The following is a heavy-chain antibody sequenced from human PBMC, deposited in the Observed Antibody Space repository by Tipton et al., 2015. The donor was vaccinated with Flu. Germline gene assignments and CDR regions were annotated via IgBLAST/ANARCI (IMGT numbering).Heavy chain of an antibody. CDR3: ARSPYSSSFIPLFDY. CDR1: GFTFSSYS. J-gene: IGHJ4*02. CDR2: ISSSSYI. V-gene: IGHV3-21*01. D-gene: IGHD6-6*01. Sequence: SLRLSCAASGFTFSSYSMNWVRQAPGKGLEWVSSISSSSYIYYADSVKGRFTISRDNAKNSLYLQMNSLRAEDTAVYYCARSPYSSSFIPLFDYWGQGTLVTVSS.